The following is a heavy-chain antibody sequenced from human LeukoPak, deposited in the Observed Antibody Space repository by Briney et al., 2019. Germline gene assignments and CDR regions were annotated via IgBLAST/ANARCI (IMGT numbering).Heavy chain of an antibody. CDR2: ISGSGGST. D-gene: IGHD6-6*01. CDR1: GFTFSSYA. V-gene: IGHV3-23*01. Sequence: GGSLRLSCTASGFTFSSYAMSWVRQAPGKGLEWVSAISGSGGSTYYADSVKGRFTISRDNSKNTLYLQMNSLRAEDTAVYYCAKSSGSHQASDYWGQGTLVTVSS. J-gene: IGHJ4*02. CDR3: AKSSGSHQASDY.